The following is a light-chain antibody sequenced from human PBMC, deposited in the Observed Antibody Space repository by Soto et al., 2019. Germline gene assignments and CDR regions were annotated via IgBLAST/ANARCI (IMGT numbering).Light chain of an antibody. J-gene: IGKJ3*01. V-gene: IGKV3-11*01. CDR1: QSVSSY. CDR3: QQRSNWPPLFT. Sequence: EIVLTQSPATLSLSPGERATLSCRASQSVSSYLAWYQQKPGQAPRLLIYDASNRATGIPARFSGSGSGTDFTLTISSLEPGDFAVYYCQQRSNWPPLFTFGPGTKVDIQ. CDR2: DAS.